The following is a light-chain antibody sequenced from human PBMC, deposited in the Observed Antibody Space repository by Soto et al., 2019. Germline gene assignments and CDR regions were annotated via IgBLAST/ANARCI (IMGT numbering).Light chain of an antibody. CDR3: CSWTSSATYV. Sequence: QSVLTQPPSASGSPGQSVSISCTGTSSDVGGYNYVSWYQQHPGKAPKLMIYEVSKRPSGVPDRFSGSKSGNTASLTVSGLQAEDEADYYCCSWTSSATYVFGTGTKVTVL. V-gene: IGLV2-8*01. CDR1: SSDVGGYNY. J-gene: IGLJ1*01. CDR2: EVS.